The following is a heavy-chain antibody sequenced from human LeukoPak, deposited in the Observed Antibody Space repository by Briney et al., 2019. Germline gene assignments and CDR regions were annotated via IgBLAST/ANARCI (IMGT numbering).Heavy chain of an antibody. V-gene: IGHV3-74*01. J-gene: IGHJ4*02. CDR2: ITSDGTDT. CDR1: GFTLSSSW. D-gene: IGHD3-22*01. CDR3: VRERFHYDV. Sequence: PGGSLRLSCEASGFTLSSSWMHWVRQAPGKGLVWVSRITSDGTDTKYADSVKGRFTISRDTAKNTLYLQMNSLRVEDTALYYCVRERFHYDVWGQGTLVTVSS.